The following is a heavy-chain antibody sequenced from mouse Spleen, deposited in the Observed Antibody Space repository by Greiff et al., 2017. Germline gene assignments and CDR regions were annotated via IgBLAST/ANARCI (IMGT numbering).Heavy chain of an antibody. CDR3: ARIRLGLRYWYFDV. D-gene: IGHD1-1*01. CDR2: INPNNGGT. J-gene: IGHJ1*01. V-gene: IGHV1-26*01. CDR1: GYTFTDYY. Sequence: EVQLQQSGPELVKPGASVKISCKASGYTFTDYYMNWVKQSHGKSLEWIGDINPNNGGTSYNQKFKGKATLTVDKSSSTAYMELRSLTSEDSAVYYCARIRLGLRYWYFDVWGAGTTVTVSS.